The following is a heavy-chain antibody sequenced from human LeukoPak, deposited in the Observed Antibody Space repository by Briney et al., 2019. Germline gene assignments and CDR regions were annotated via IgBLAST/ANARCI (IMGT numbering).Heavy chain of an antibody. CDR3: AKHAAVVVVIASDY. CDR1: GFTFNSYA. J-gene: IGHJ4*02. V-gene: IGHV3-23*01. Sequence: PGGSLRLSCAASGFTFNSYAMSWVRQAPGKGLEWVSAISGSGGSTYYADSVKGRFTISRDNSKNTLYLQMNSLRAEDTAVYYCAKHAAVVVVIASDYWGQGTLVTVSS. D-gene: IGHD3-22*01. CDR2: ISGSGGST.